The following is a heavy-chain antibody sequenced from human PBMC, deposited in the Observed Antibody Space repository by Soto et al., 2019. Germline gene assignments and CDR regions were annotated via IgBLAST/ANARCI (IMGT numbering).Heavy chain of an antibody. V-gene: IGHV1-69*06. J-gene: IGHJ6*02. CDR2: IVPIFGTP. D-gene: IGHD5-12*01. CDR1: GGTFNNYA. CDR3: ARDHYDSTGHDKYYSCGMED. Sequence: ASVKVSCKASGGTFNNYAITWVRQAPGQGLEWMGGIVPIFGTPKYAQKFQGRVTITADKSTNMAYMELGSLRSEDTAVYFCARDHYDSTGHDKYYSCGMEDWGQGTTVTVYS.